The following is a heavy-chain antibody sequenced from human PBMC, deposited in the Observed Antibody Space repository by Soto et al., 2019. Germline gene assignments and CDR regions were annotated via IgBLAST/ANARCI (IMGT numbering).Heavy chain of an antibody. CDR1: GYTFTSYG. CDR3: AGGAGYCSGGSCYLDWYFDL. CDR2: ISAYNGNT. J-gene: IGHJ2*01. D-gene: IGHD2-15*01. V-gene: IGHV1-18*01. Sequence: QVQLVQSGAEVKKPGASVKVSCKASGYTFTSYGISWVRQAPGQGLEWMGWISAYNGNTNYAQKLQGRVTMTTDTSTSTAYMELRSLRSDDTAVYYWAGGAGYCSGGSCYLDWYFDLWCRGTLVTVSS.